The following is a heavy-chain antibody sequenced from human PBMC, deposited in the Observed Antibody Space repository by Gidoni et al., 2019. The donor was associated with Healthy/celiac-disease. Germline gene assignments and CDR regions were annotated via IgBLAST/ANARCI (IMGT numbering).Heavy chain of an antibody. V-gene: IGHV4-39*01. J-gene: IGHJ4*02. CDR2: IQYSGST. CDR3: ARLGRTTVTFDY. Sequence: QLQLQESGPGLVKPSETLSLTCLVSGGSTSSSSYYWGWIRQPPGKGLGWIGRIQYSGSTYYNPSLKSRVTISVDTSKNQFSLKLSSVTAADTAVYYCARLGRTTVTFDYWGQGTLVTVSS. CDR1: GGSTSSSSYY. D-gene: IGHD4-17*01.